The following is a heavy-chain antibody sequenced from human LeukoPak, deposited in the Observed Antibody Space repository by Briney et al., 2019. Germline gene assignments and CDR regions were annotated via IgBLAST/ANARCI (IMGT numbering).Heavy chain of an antibody. CDR2: INHSGST. D-gene: IGHD6-13*01. V-gene: IGHV4-34*01. Sequence: SETLSLTCAVYGGSFSGYYWSWIRQPPGKGLEWIGEINHSGSTNYNPSLKSRVTISVDTSKNQFSLKLSSVTAADTAVYYCARQQQLVPFDYWGQGTLVTVSS. CDR1: GGSFSGYY. J-gene: IGHJ4*02. CDR3: ARQQQLVPFDY.